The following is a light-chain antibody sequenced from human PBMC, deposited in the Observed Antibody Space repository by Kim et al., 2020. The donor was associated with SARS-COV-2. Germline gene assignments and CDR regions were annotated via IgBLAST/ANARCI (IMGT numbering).Light chain of an antibody. V-gene: IGLV2-8*01. CDR1: SRSVGAYHY. Sequence: GLLATISCRGTSRSVGAYHYVSWFRQYPAEAPKLIIYEVSKRPSAVPDRFSCSKSGNTASLTVSGLQAEDEADYHCSSYGGSHNFVFGGGTQLTVL. CDR3: SSYGGSHNFV. J-gene: IGLJ2*01. CDR2: EVS.